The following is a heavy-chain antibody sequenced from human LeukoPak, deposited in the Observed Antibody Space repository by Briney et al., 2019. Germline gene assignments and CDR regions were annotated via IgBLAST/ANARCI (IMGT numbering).Heavy chain of an antibody. Sequence: ASVNVSCKASGYTFTGYYMHWVRQAPGQGLEWMGWINPNSGGTNYAQKFQGWVTMTRDTSISTAYMELSRLRSDDTAVYYCARDPGAYYFDYWGQGTLVTVSS. CDR2: INPNSGGT. CDR3: ARDPGAYYFDY. CDR1: GYTFTGYY. J-gene: IGHJ4*02. V-gene: IGHV1-2*04. D-gene: IGHD7-27*01.